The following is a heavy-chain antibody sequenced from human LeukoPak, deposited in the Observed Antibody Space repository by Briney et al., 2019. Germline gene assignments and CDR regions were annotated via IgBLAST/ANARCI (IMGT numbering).Heavy chain of an antibody. D-gene: IGHD1-1*01. Sequence: GGSLRLSCAASGFTFSSYLMHWVRQVPGKGLVWVSRITSDGSSTSYADSVKGRFTISRDNAKNTLYLQMNSLRVEDTAVYYCARPRTAWSSHWYFEVWGRGTLVTVSS. V-gene: IGHV3-74*01. CDR2: ITSDGSST. CDR3: ARPRTAWSSHWYFEV. CDR1: GFTFSSYL. J-gene: IGHJ2*01.